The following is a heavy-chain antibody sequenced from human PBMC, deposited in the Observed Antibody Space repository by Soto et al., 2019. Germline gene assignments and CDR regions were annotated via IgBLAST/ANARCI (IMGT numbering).Heavy chain of an antibody. D-gene: IGHD3-10*01. CDR1: GYTFTSYG. V-gene: IGHV1-18*01. CDR2: ISAYNGNT. CDR3: ARVDGSGSYYNVNSYYYGMDV. Sequence: QVPLVQSGAEVKKPGASVKVSCKASGYTFTSYGISWVRQAPGQGLEWMGWISAYNGNTNYAQKLQGRVTMTTDTSTSTAYMELRSLRSDDTAVYYCARVDGSGSYYNVNSYYYGMDVWGQGTTVTVSS. J-gene: IGHJ6*02.